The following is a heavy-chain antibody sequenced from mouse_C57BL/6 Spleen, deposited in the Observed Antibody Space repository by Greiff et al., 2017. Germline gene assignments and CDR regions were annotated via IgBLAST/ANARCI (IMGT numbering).Heavy chain of an antibody. J-gene: IGHJ4*01. D-gene: IGHD1-1*01. CDR1: GFTFSDYG. Sequence: EVMLVESGGGLVKPGGSLKLSCAASGFTFSDYGMHWVRQAPEKGLEWVAYISSGSSTIDYADTVKGRFTISRDNAKNTLFLQMTSLRSEDTAMYYCASPIYYYGRNYAMDYWGQGTSVTVSS. CDR3: ASPIYYYGRNYAMDY. V-gene: IGHV5-17*01. CDR2: ISSGSSTI.